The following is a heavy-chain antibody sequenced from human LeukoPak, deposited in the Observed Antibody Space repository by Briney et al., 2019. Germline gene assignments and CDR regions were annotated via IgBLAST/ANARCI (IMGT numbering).Heavy chain of an antibody. V-gene: IGHV4-39*07. J-gene: IGHJ3*01. Sequence: SETLSLTCTVSGGSISSSSYYWGWIRQPPGKGLEWIGNIYYSGSTYYNPSLKSRVTISVDTSKNQFSLKLSSVTAADTAVYYCARTDYYDSSGPVWGQGTMVTVSS. CDR2: IYYSGST. CDR3: ARTDYYDSSGPV. CDR1: GGSISSSSYY. D-gene: IGHD3-22*01.